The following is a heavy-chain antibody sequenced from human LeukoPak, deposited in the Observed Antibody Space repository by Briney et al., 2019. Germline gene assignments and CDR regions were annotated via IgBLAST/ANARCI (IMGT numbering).Heavy chain of an antibody. CDR1: GYTFTGYH. CDR2: IYSNSGGT. Sequence: ASVRVSCKAFGYTFTGYHIHWVRQAPGQGLEWMGRIYSNSGGTNYAQKFQGRVTMTRDTSIGTAYMELSRLRSDDTAVYYCARDRSDAFDFWGQGTMVTVSS. CDR3: ARDRSDAFDF. V-gene: IGHV1-2*06. J-gene: IGHJ3*01.